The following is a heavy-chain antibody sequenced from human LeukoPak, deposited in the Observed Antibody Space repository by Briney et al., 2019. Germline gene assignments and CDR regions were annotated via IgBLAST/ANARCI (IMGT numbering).Heavy chain of an antibody. CDR1: GGTFSSYA. J-gene: IGHJ4*02. CDR3: ASRYKRLQPRGGEFDY. D-gene: IGHD5-24*01. V-gene: IGHV1-69*13. CDR2: IIPIFGTA. Sequence: SVKVSCKASGGTFSSYAISWVRQAPGQGLEWMGGIIPIFGTANYAQKFQGRVTITADESTSTAYMELSSLRSEDTAVYYCASRYKRLQPRGGEFDYWGQGTLVTVSS.